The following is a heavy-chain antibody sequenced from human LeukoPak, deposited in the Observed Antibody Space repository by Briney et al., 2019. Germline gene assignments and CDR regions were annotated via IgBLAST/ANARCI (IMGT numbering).Heavy chain of an antibody. J-gene: IGHJ3*02. CDR3: ARGYSYGHDAFDI. V-gene: IGHV1-3*03. CDR1: GYTFTSYA. CDR2: INAGNGNT. D-gene: IGHD5-18*01. Sequence: ASVKVSCKASGYTFTSYAMHWVRQAPGQRGEWMGWINAGNGNTKYSQEFQGRVNITRDTSASTAYMELSSLRSEDMAVYYCARGYSYGHDAFDIWGQGTMVTVSS.